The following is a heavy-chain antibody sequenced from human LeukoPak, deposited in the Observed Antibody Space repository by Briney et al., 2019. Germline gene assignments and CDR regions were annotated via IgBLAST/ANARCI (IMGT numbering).Heavy chain of an antibody. V-gene: IGHV3-33*01. Sequence: QAGGSLRLSCAASGFTFSSYGMHWVRQAPGKGLEWVAVIWYDGSNKYYADSVKGRFTISRDNSKNTLYLQMNSLRAGDTAVYYCAREGPFRGSGPNERNYYYYYYGMDVWGQGTTVTVSS. D-gene: IGHD3-10*01. J-gene: IGHJ6*02. CDR2: IWYDGSNK. CDR3: AREGPFRGSGPNERNYYYYYYGMDV. CDR1: GFTFSSYG.